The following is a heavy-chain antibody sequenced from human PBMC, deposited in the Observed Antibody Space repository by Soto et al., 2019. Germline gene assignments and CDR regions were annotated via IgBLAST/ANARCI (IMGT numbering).Heavy chain of an antibody. D-gene: IGHD6-19*01. CDR3: ARGRIDIAVAGHYYFDY. V-gene: IGHV1-18*04. J-gene: IGHJ4*02. Sequence: ASVKVSCKXSGYTFTSYGISWVRQAPGQGLEWMGWISAYNGNTNYAQKLQGRVTMTTDTSTSTAYMELRSLRSDDTAVYYCARGRIDIAVAGHYYFDYWGQGTLVTVSS. CDR1: GYTFTSYG. CDR2: ISAYNGNT.